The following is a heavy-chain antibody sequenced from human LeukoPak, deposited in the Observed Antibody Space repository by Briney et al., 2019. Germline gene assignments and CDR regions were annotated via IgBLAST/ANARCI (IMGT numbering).Heavy chain of an antibody. CDR1: GGSFSGYY. CDR3: ASPSKVWELRRLDY. D-gene: IGHD1-26*01. J-gene: IGHJ4*02. CDR2: INHSGST. V-gene: IGHV4-34*01. Sequence: PSETLSLTCAVYGGSFSGYYWSWIRQPPGKGLEWIGEINHSGSTNYNPSLKSRVTISVDTSKNQFSLKLSSVTAADTAVYYCASPSKVWELRRLDYWGQGTLVTVSS.